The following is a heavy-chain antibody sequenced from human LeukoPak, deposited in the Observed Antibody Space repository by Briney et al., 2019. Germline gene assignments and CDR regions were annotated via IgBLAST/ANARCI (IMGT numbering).Heavy chain of an antibody. CDR2: ISSSGSTI. V-gene: IGHV3-48*03. J-gene: IGHJ5*02. Sequence: GGSLRLSCAASGFTFSSYEMNWVRQAPGKGLEWVSYISSSGSTIYYADSVKGRFTISRDNAKNSLYLQMNSLRAEDTAVYYCAKEPAVADCLYVGKGWFDPWGQGTLVTVSS. CDR1: GFTFSSYE. D-gene: IGHD2-21*02. CDR3: AKEPAVADCLYVGKGWFDP.